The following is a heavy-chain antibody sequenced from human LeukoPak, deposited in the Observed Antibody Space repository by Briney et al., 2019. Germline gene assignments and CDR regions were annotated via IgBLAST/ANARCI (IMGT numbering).Heavy chain of an antibody. J-gene: IGHJ5*02. CDR2: ISSDGGNK. D-gene: IGHD3-22*01. Sequence: GGSLRLSCAASGFTFSNYAMHWVRQAPGKGLEWVALISSDGGNKYFADSVKGRLTISRDNSKNTLYLQMNSLRAEDTAVYYCARASQYYYDSSDYYPYWFDPWGQGTLVTVSS. V-gene: IGHV3-30-3*01. CDR1: GFTFSNYA. CDR3: ARASQYYYDSSDYYPYWFDP.